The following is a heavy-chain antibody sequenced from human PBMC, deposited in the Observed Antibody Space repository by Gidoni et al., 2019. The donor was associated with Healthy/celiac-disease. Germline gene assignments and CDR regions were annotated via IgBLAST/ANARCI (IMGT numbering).Heavy chain of an antibody. CDR3: ARGAYDSSRLYYYYYYGMDV. CDR1: GGTFSSYA. J-gene: IGHJ6*02. Sequence: QVQLVQSGAEVKKPGSSVKVSCKASGGTFSSYAISWVGQAPGQGLEWMGGIIPIFGTANYAQKFQGRVTITADESTSTAYMELSSLRSEDTAVYYCARGAYDSSRLYYYYYYGMDVWGQGTTVTVSS. CDR2: IIPIFGTA. V-gene: IGHV1-69*01. D-gene: IGHD3-3*01.